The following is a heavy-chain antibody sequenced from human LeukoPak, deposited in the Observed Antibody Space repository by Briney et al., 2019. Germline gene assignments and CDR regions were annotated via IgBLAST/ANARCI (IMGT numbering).Heavy chain of an antibody. D-gene: IGHD5-18*01. CDR3: ARPKTLGGYNYEFEF. CDR2: VYPATSDT. J-gene: IGHJ4*02. Sequence: GESRKISCKCSGYYFTSFWIGWVRQMPGKGLEWIGIVYPATSDTTYSPSFQGQVTISADKSSSTAYLQWSSLKASDTAIYYCARPKTLGGYNYEFEFWGQGTLVTVSS. CDR1: GYYFTSFW. V-gene: IGHV5-51*01.